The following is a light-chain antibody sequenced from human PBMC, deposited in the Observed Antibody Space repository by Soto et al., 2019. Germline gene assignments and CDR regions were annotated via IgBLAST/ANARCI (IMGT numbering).Light chain of an antibody. CDR2: AAS. V-gene: IGKV1-39*01. J-gene: IGKJ1*01. Sequence: DIQMTQSPSSLFASVGDRDTITCRASQGISLSLNWYQHKPDKAPKLLIYAASTLQSGVPSRFSGRAFGTDFTLAISSLEPEDFATYYCQQTYSPPQTFGQGTKVEIK. CDR1: QGISLS. CDR3: QQTYSPPQT.